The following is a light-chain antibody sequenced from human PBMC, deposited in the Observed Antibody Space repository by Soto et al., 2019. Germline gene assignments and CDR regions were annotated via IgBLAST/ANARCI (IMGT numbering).Light chain of an antibody. CDR1: QSIHIY. V-gene: IGKV1-39*01. CDR3: QHSHSTPYT. CDR2: TAS. J-gene: IGKJ2*01. Sequence: DIQMTQSPSSLSASVGDRVTITCRASQSIHIYLNWYQQKPGKAPNLLIYTASYLQSGVPSRFSGSGSGTDFTLTISSLQPEDFASYYCQHSHSTPYTFGQGTKLEI.